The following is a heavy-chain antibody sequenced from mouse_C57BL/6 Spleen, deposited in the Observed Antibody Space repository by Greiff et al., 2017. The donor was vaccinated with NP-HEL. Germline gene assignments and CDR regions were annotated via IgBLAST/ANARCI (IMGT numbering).Heavy chain of an antibody. J-gene: IGHJ2*01. CDR1: GFTFSSYA. Sequence: EVNVVESGGGLVKPGGSLKLSCAASGFTFSSYAMSWVRQTPEKRLEWVATISDGGSYTYYPDNVKGRFTVSRDNAKNNLYLQMSHLKSEDTAMYYCARALTVNFYFDYWGQGTTLTVSS. CDR2: ISDGGSYT. D-gene: IGHD4-1*01. V-gene: IGHV5-4*03. CDR3: ARALTVNFYFDY.